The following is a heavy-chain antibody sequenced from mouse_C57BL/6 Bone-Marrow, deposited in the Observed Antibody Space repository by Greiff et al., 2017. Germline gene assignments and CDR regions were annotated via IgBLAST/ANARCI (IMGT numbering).Heavy chain of an antibody. Sequence: QVQLKQPGAELVKPGASVKLSCKASGYTFTSYWMHWVKQRPGRGLEWIGRFDPNSGGTKYNEKFKSKATLTVDKPSSTAYMQLSSLTSEDSAVYYCAHGNYFYWYFAVWGTGTTVTVSS. D-gene: IGHD2-1*01. CDR2: FDPNSGGT. V-gene: IGHV1-72*01. CDR3: AHGNYFYWYFAV. CDR1: GYTFTSYW. J-gene: IGHJ1*03.